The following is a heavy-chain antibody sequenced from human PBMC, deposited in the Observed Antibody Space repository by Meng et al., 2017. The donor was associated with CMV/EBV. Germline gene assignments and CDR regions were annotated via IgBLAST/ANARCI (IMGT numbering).Heavy chain of an antibody. V-gene: IGHV1-69*10. D-gene: IGHD2-2*01. Sequence: SVKVSCKASGGTFISYAISWVRQAPGQGLEWMGGIIPILGIATYAQKFQGRVTITADKSTSTAYMELSSLRSEDTAVYYCARGGYCSSTSCRDYYYYGMDVWGQGTTVTVSS. CDR3: ARGGYCSSTSCRDYYYYGMDV. J-gene: IGHJ6*02. CDR2: IIPILGIA. CDR1: GGTFISYA.